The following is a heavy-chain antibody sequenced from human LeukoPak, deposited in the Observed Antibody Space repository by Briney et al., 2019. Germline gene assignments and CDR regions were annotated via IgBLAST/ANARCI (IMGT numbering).Heavy chain of an antibody. J-gene: IGHJ2*01. CDR3: ARGWSIAVAGSWYFDL. CDR2: IYHSGST. V-gene: IGHV4-34*01. D-gene: IGHD6-19*01. Sequence: PSETLSLTCAVYGGSFSGYYWSWIRQPPGKGLEWIGSIYHSGSTYYNPSLKSRVTISVDTSKNQFSLKLSSVTAADTAVYYCARGWSIAVAGSWYFDLWGRGTLVTVSS. CDR1: GGSFSGYY.